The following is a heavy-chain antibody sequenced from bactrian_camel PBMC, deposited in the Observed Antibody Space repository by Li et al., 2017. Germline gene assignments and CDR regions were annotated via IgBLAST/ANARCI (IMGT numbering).Heavy chain of an antibody. CDR1: GSTYSSNC. J-gene: IGHJ6*01. CDR2: LYTSGGGAT. CDR3: AAQGTRVPSGGSMGFGVPLPRCKTADDFDY. D-gene: IGHD5*01. V-gene: IGHV3S40*01. Sequence: VQLVESGGGSMQPGGSLRLPCVVSGSTYSSNCMGWFRQVPGKEREGVAGLYTSGGGATYYDDSVKGRFTISQDNAKNTIYLQMDNLKPEDTAMYYCAAQGTRVPSGGSMGFGVPLPRCKTADDFDYWGQGTQVTVS.